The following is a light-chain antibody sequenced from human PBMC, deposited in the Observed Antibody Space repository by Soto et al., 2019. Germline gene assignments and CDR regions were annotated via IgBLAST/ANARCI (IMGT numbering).Light chain of an antibody. CDR2: EVT. J-gene: IGLJ1*01. Sequence: SALTQPPSASGSPGQSVTISFTGTSTDVGAYNYVSWYQQRPGKAPKLMIFEVTKRPSGVPDRFSGSKSGNTASLTVSGVQAEDEADYYCSSYAGSNSFVFGTANKVTV. CDR3: SSYAGSNSFV. V-gene: IGLV2-8*01. CDR1: STDVGAYNY.